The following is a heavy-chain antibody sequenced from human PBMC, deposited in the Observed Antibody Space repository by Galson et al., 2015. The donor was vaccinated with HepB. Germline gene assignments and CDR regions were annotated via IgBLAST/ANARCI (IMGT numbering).Heavy chain of an antibody. CDR2: IKHDGSEK. Sequence: SLRLSCAASGFTFRSYWMSWVRQAPGKGLEWVANIKHDGSEKYYVDSVKGRFIVSRDTAKNSLFLQMNSLRAEDTAVYYCARDLRHGSLWFGEFSGMDVWGQGTTVTVSS. CDR3: ARDLRHGSLWFGEFSGMDV. D-gene: IGHD3-10*01. CDR1: GFTFRSYW. J-gene: IGHJ6*02. V-gene: IGHV3-7*01.